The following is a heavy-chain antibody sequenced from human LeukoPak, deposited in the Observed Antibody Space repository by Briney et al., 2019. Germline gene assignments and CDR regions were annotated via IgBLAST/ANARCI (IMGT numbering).Heavy chain of an antibody. V-gene: IGHV4-34*01. J-gene: IGHJ6*03. Sequence: SETLSLTCTVSGGSISGYYWSWIRQPPGKGLEWIGEINHSGSTNYNPSLKSRVTMSVDTSKNQFSMKLSSVTAADTAVYFCARPNLGSFYYMDVWGKGTTVTVSS. CDR2: INHSGST. CDR1: GGSISGYY. CDR3: ARPNLGSFYYMDV.